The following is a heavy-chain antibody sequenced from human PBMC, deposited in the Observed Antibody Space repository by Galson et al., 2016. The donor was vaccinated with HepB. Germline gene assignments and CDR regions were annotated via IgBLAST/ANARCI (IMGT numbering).Heavy chain of an antibody. CDR2: INPSGGST. CDR3: ARDFIVVVLTAPALGTAIANRRLNSITEYYYFGMDV. Sequence: SVKVSCKASGYTFTNYLMHWVRQAPGQGLEWMGIINPSGGSTTYAQKFQGRVNMTRDTSTSTVYMELSSLRSEDTAVYYCARDFIVVVLTAPALGTAIANRRLNSITEYYYFGMDVWGQGTTVTVS. CDR1: GYTFTNYL. V-gene: IGHV1-46*01. J-gene: IGHJ6*02. D-gene: IGHD2-2*01.